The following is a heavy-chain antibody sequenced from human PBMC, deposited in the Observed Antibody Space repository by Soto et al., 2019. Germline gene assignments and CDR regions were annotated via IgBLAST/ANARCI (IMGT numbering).Heavy chain of an antibody. D-gene: IGHD4-4*01. CDR3: ARSDNYVAFDY. Sequence: QVQLQESGPGLVKPSQTLSLTCTVSGDSFSSGDQKWSWIRQPPGKGLEWIGYTYYSGYTYNNPSLKSRLTMSVDTSNNQFSLKLSSVTAADTAVYYFARSDNYVAFDYWGQGTLVTVSS. V-gene: IGHV4-30-4*01. J-gene: IGHJ4*02. CDR2: TYYSGYT. CDR1: GDSFSSGDQK.